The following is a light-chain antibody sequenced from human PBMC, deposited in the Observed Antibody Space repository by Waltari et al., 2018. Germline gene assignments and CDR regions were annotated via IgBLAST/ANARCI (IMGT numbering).Light chain of an antibody. CDR1: SSDIGRYDI. CDR3: CSYAGNYVWV. Sequence: QSALTQPAAVSGSPGQSVTISCIGASSDIGRYDIVSWYQQHPGNAPKLVISDVSKRPSGVSDRFSGSKSGDTASLTISGLQFEDEADYYCCSYAGNYVWVFGGVTRLTVL. J-gene: IGLJ3*02. V-gene: IGLV2-23*02. CDR2: DVS.